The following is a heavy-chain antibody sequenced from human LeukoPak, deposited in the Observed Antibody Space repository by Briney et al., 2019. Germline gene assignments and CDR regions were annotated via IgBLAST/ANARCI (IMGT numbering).Heavy chain of an antibody. CDR2: INHSGST. CDR3: ARGRVVSDYGYGY. Sequence: SETLSLTCAVYGGPFSGYYWSWIRQPPGKGLEWIGEINHSGSTNYNPSLKSRVTISVDTSKNQFSLKLSSVTAADTAVYYCARGRVVSDYGYGYWGQGTLVTVSS. J-gene: IGHJ4*02. D-gene: IGHD4-17*01. CDR1: GGPFSGYY. V-gene: IGHV4-34*01.